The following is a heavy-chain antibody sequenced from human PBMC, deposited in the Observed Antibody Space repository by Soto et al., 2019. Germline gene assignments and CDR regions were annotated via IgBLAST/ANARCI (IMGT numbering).Heavy chain of an antibody. Sequence: EVQLVESGGGLVQPGGSLRLSCAGTGFTFSTYWMHWVRQAPGEGLEWVSRIKTDGTITGYADSVKGRFTISRDNAKNTLYLQMNSLRAEDTAVYYCARGGVIVVGLDVWGQGTTVTVSS. CDR1: GFTFSTYW. CDR2: IKTDGTIT. D-gene: IGHD3-22*01. J-gene: IGHJ6*02. CDR3: ARGGVIVVGLDV. V-gene: IGHV3-74*01.